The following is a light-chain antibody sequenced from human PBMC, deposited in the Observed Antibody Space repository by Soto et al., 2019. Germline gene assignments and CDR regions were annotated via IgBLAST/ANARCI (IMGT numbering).Light chain of an antibody. V-gene: IGLV2-8*01. CDR2: EVT. CDR3: SSFAGSDNLV. Sequence: QSVLTQPPSASGSPGQSVTISCTGTSSDVGGYNYVSWYQQLPGKAPKLMIYEVTKRPSGVPDRFSASKSGNTASLTVSGLQAEDEADYYCSSFAGSDNLVFGGGTKVTVL. CDR1: SSDVGGYNY. J-gene: IGLJ2*01.